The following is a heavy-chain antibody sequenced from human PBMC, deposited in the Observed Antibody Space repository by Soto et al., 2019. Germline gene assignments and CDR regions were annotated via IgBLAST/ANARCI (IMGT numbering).Heavy chain of an antibody. CDR3: AKHSGGTYLPFDY. V-gene: IGHV3-23*01. J-gene: IGHJ4*02. CDR2: ISGSGDTT. CDR1: GFTFNSYA. Sequence: GGSLRLSCAASGFTFNSYAMSWVRQAPGKGLEWVSAISGSGDTTYYTDSVKGRFTISRDNSKNTLYLQMNSLRAEDTAVYYCAKHSGGTYLPFDYWGQGTLVTVSS. D-gene: IGHD1-26*01.